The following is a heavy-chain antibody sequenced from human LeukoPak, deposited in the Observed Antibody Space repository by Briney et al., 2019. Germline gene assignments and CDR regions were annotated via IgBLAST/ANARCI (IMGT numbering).Heavy chain of an antibody. V-gene: IGHV4-59*01. J-gene: IGHJ4*02. D-gene: IGHD6-6*01. Sequence: PSETLSLTCTVSGGSISSYYWSWIRQPPGKGLEWIGYIYYSGSTNYNPSLKSRVTISVDTSKNQFSLKLSSVTAADTAVYYCARLEPISKYSSSHGEFDYWGQGTLVTVSS. CDR2: IYYSGST. CDR3: ARLEPISKYSSSHGEFDY. CDR1: GGSISSYY.